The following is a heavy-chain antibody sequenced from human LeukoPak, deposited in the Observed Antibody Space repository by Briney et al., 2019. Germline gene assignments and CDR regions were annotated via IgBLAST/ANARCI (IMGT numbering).Heavy chain of an antibody. CDR3: ARDRGDIVVVPAAIPLPYYYYMDV. CDR2: IIPIFGTA. CDR1: GGTFSSYA. D-gene: IGHD2-2*02. Sequence: ASVKVSCKASGGTFSSYAISWVRQAPGQGLEWMGGIIPIFGTANYAQKFQGRVTITTDESTSTAYMELSSLRSEDTAVYYCARDRGDIVVVPAAIPLPYYYYMDVWGIGTTVTVSS. V-gene: IGHV1-69*05. J-gene: IGHJ6*03.